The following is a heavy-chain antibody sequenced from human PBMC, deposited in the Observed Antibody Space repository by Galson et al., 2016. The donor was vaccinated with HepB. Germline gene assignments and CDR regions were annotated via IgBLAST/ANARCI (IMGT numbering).Heavy chain of an antibody. CDR2: INSDGSST. J-gene: IGHJ4*02. D-gene: IGHD3-22*01. V-gene: IGHV3-74*01. CDR3: ARVHMYYYDRSGYWPLDY. CDR1: GFMFSTYW. Sequence: SLRLSCAASGFMFSTYWMDWVRQAPGKGLVWVSRINSDGSSTTYADSVKGRFTISRDNAKNTLSLQMNSLRAEDTAVYYCARVHMYYYDRSGYWPLDYWGQGILVTVSS.